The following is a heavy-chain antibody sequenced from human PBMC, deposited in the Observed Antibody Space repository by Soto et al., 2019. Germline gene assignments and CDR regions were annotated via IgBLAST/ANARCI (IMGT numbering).Heavy chain of an antibody. Sequence: ASVKVSSNAAGYTFTSNDVNWVRQAYGQGLEWMGWMNPNTGGSGYSQYFHGGITMTRDSATSTAYMELTRLRSDDTAVDYCARGGEGAGYGLWGQGTLGTVSS. CDR2: MNPNTGGS. CDR3: ARGGEGAGYGL. CDR1: GYTFTSND. J-gene: IGHJ1*01. V-gene: IGHV1-8*01. D-gene: IGHD3-10*01.